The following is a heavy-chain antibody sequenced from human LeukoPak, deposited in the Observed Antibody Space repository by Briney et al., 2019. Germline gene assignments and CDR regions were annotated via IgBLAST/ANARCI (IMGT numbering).Heavy chain of an antibody. Sequence: SETLSLTCTVSGGSIGSYYWSWIRQPPGKGLEWIGYIYYSGSTNYNPSLKSRVTISVDTSKNQFSLKLSSVTAADTAVYYCARVQAYSTVFDYWGQGTLVTVSS. CDR2: IYYSGST. CDR3: ARVQAYSTVFDY. V-gene: IGHV4-59*01. J-gene: IGHJ4*02. D-gene: IGHD4-11*01. CDR1: GGSIGSYY.